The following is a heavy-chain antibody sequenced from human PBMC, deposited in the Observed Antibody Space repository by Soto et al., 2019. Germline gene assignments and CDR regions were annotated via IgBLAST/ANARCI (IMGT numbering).Heavy chain of an antibody. CDR2: INHSGST. CDR1: RDSIRNYY. CDR3: ARAGPLEGVVVPAAIHGY. Sequence: PSETLSLTCTVSRDSIRNYYWSWIRQPPGKGLEWIGEINHSGSTNYNPSLKSRVTISVVTSKNQFSLKLSSVTAADTAVYYCARAGPLEGVVVPAAIHGYWGQGTLVTVPS. V-gene: IGHV4-34*01. D-gene: IGHD2-2*02. J-gene: IGHJ4*02.